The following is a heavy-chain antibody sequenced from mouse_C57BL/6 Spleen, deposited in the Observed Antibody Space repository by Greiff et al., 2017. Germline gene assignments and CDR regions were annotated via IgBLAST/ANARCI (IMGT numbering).Heavy chain of an antibody. CDR3: ARGQTGKGYFDD. D-gene: IGHD4-1*01. V-gene: IGHV1-54*01. J-gene: IGHJ2*01. CDR2: INPGSGGT. CDR1: GYAFTNYL. Sequence: QVQLQQSGAELVRPGTSVKVSCKASGYAFTNYLIEWVKQRPGQGLEWIGVINPGSGGTNYNEKFKGKATLTADKSSSTAYMQLSSLTSEDSAVYVCARGQTGKGYFDDWGQGTTLTVSS.